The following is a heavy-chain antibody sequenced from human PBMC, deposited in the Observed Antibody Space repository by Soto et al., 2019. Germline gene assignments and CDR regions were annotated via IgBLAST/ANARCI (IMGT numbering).Heavy chain of an antibody. D-gene: IGHD3-22*01. CDR2: IYHSGST. CDR1: GGSISRGGNS. Sequence: SETLSLTCAVSGGSISRGGNSWTWIRQPPGKGLEWIGYIYHSGSTYYNPSLKSRVTISVDRSKNQFSLKLSSVTAADTAVYSCVRGSGYYDSSSSIDS. V-gene: IGHV4-30-2*01. J-gene: IGHJ5*01. CDR3: VRGSGYYDSSSSIDS.